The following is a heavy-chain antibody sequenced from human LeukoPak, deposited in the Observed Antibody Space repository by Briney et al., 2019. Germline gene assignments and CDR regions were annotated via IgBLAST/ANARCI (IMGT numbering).Heavy chain of an antibody. CDR2: TYYRSKWYN. V-gene: IGHV6-1*01. Sequence: SQTLSLTCAISGDSFSSNSAAWNWLRQSPSRGLEWLGRTYYRSKWYNDYAVSVKSRITINPDTSKNQFSLQLNSVTPKDTAVYYCARERRYYYYGMDVWGQGTTVTVSS. CDR1: GDSFSSNSAA. J-gene: IGHJ6*02. CDR3: ARERRYYYYGMDV.